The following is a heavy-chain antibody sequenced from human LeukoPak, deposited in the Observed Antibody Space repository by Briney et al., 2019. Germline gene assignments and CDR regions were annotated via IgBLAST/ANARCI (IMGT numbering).Heavy chain of an antibody. Sequence: SVKVSCKVSGYTLTELSMHWVRQAPGKGLEWMGGIIPIFGTANYAQKFQGRVTITADESTSTAYMELSSLRSEDTAVYYCAISAEYYFDYWGQGTLVTVSS. D-gene: IGHD3-16*02. CDR3: AISAEYYFDY. CDR2: IIPIFGTA. V-gene: IGHV1-69*13. J-gene: IGHJ4*02. CDR1: GYTLTELS.